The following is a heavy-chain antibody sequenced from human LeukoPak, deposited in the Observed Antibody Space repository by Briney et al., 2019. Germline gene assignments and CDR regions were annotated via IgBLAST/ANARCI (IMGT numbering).Heavy chain of an antibody. CDR3: ARGGSSSWYFFDY. J-gene: IGHJ4*02. Sequence: SVKVSCKASGGTFSSYAISWVRQAPGQGLEWMGRIIPILGIANYAQKFQGRVTITADKSTSTAYMELSSLRSEDTAVYYCARGGSSSWYFFDYWGQGTLVTVTS. CDR2: IIPILGIA. CDR1: GGTFSSYA. D-gene: IGHD6-13*01. V-gene: IGHV1-69*04.